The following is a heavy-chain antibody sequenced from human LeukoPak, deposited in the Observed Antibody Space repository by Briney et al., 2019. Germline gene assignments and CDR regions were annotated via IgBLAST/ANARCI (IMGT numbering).Heavy chain of an antibody. J-gene: IGHJ6*03. D-gene: IGHD3-16*01. Sequence: SETLSLTCAVYGGSFSGHYWTWIRQPPGKGLRWIGEVYDRGSANYNPSLKSRLTISEDKSKNQFSLRLPSVTAAHTAVYYCARGVVSGRFGDYYYYMDVWGIGTTVTVSS. CDR3: ARGVVSGRFGDYYYYMDV. V-gene: IGHV4-34*01. CDR1: GGSFSGHY. CDR2: VYDRGSA.